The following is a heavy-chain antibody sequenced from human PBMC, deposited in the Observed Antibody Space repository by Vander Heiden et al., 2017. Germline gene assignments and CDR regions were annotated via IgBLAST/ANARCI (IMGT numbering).Heavy chain of an antibody. D-gene: IGHD3-3*01. J-gene: IGHJ4*02. CDR2: IKQDGSEK. V-gene: IGHV3-7*01. CDR1: GFTFSSYW. CDR3: ARDYDFWSGYCQSLVDY. Sequence: EVQLVESGGGLVQPGGSLRLSCAASGFTFSSYWMSWVRQAPGKGLEWVANIKQDGSEKYYVDSVKGRFTISRDNAKNSLYLQMNSLRAEDTAVYYCARDYDFWSGYCQSLVDYWGQGTLVTVSS.